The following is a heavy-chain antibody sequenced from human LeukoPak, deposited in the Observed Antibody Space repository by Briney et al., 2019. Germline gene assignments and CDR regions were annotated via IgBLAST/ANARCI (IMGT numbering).Heavy chain of an antibody. CDR3: ARVGYDILTGYFDY. Sequence: GGSLRLSCAASGXTFSSYSMNWVRQAPGKGLEWVSSISSSSSYIYYADSVKGRFTISRDNAKNSLYLQMNSLRAEDTAVYYCARVGYDILTGYFDYWGQGTLVTVSS. J-gene: IGHJ4*02. CDR2: ISSSSSYI. CDR1: GXTFSSYS. D-gene: IGHD3-9*01. V-gene: IGHV3-21*01.